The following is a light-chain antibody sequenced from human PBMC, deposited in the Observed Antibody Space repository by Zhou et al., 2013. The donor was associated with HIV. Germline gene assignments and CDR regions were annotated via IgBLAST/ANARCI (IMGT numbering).Light chain of an antibody. Sequence: SYELTQPPSVSVAPGKTARITCGGNNIESKSVHWYQQKPGQAPVLVIYYDSDRPSGIPERFSGSNSGNTATLTISRVEAGDEADYYCQMWDSSSDHVVFGGGTKLTVL. V-gene: IGLV3-21*04. CDR1: NIESKS. CDR3: QMWDSSSDHVV. J-gene: IGLJ2*01. CDR2: YDS.